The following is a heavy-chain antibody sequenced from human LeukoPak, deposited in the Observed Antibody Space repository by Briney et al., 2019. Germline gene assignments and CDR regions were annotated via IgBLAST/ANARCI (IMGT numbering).Heavy chain of an antibody. CDR3: ARAQGGYSYDKDY. Sequence: ASVKVSCKASGYTFTGYYMHWVRQAPGQGLEWMGWINPNSGGTNYAQKFQGRVTMTRDTSTSTVYMELSSLRSEDTAVYYCARAQGGYSYDKDYWGQGTLVTVSS. J-gene: IGHJ4*02. CDR2: INPNSGGT. V-gene: IGHV1-2*02. CDR1: GYTFTGYY. D-gene: IGHD5-18*01.